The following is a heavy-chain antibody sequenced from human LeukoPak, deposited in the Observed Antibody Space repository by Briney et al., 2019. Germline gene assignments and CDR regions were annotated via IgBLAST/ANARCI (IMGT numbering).Heavy chain of an antibody. V-gene: IGHV3-30*02. CDR1: VFTFSSYG. J-gene: IGHJ5*02. CDR2: IRYDGSNK. Sequence: GGSLRLSCAPSVFTFSSYGMHWVRQAPSKGLEGVSFIRYDGSNKYYADSVKGRFTISRYNAKNTLYLQMNSLRAVDTAVYYCARRAGGLARNNWFDPWGQGTLVTVSS. D-gene: IGHD3-16*01. CDR3: ARRAGGLARNNWFDP.